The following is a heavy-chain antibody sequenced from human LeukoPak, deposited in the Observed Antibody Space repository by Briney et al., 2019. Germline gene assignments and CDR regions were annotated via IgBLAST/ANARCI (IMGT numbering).Heavy chain of an antibody. Sequence: GASEKVSCKTSGYNFYNYAVTWVRQAPGQGLEWMGWNSGYNGNTDYAQKFQGRVTMTADASTTTFYVELRSLTSDDTAVYYCARDGATAGQFDYWSQGTLVTVPS. CDR2: NSGYNGNT. J-gene: IGHJ4*02. CDR1: GYNFYNYA. D-gene: IGHD6-13*01. CDR3: ARDGATAGQFDY. V-gene: IGHV1-18*04.